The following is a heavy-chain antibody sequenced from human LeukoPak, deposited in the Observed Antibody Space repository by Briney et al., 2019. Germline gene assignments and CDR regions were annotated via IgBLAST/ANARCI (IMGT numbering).Heavy chain of an antibody. CDR1: GGSISSSSYY. Sequence: SETLSLTCTVSGGSISSSSYYWGWIRQPPGKGLEWIGSIYYSGSTYYNPSLKSRVTISVDTSKNQFSLKLSSVTAADTAVYYCASELLLWFGEHYYYYYYYMDVWGKGITVTVSS. CDR3: ASELLLWFGEHYYYYYYYMDV. D-gene: IGHD3-10*01. V-gene: IGHV4-39*07. J-gene: IGHJ6*03. CDR2: IYYSGST.